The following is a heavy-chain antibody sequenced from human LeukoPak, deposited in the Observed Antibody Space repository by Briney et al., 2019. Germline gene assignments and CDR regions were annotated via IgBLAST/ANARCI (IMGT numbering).Heavy chain of an antibody. Sequence: GRSLRLSCAASGFTFSSYGMHWVRQAPGKGLEWVAVISYDGSNKYYADSVKGRFTISRDNSKNTLYLQMNSLRAEDTAVYYCAKDSIAGANRLLDYWGQGTLVTVSS. J-gene: IGHJ4*02. CDR2: ISYDGSNK. CDR3: AKDSIAGANRLLDY. CDR1: GFTFSSYG. V-gene: IGHV3-30*18. D-gene: IGHD1-26*01.